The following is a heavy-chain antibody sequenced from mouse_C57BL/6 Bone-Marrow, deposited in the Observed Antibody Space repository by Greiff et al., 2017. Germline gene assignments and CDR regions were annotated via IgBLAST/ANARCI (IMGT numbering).Heavy chain of an antibody. CDR2: IDPENGDT. D-gene: IGHD1-1*01. CDR1: GFNIKDDY. J-gene: IGHJ1*03. CDR3: TPFITTVVKGYFDV. Sequence: EVKLQESGAELVRPGASVKLSCTASGFNIKDDYMHWVKQRPEQGLEWIGWIDPENGDTDYASKFQGKATITADTSSNTAYLQLSSLTSEDTAVYYCTPFITTVVKGYFDVWGTGTTVTVSS. V-gene: IGHV14-4*01.